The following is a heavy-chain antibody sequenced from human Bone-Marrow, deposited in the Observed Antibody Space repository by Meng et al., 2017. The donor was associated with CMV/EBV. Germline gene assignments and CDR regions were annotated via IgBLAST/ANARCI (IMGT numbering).Heavy chain of an antibody. Sequence: GGSLRLSCAASGFTFSSYAMSWVRQAPGNGLEWVSVIYSGGSSTYYADSVKGRFTISRDNSKNTLYLQMNSLRAEDTAVYYCAKCYYDILTGYLLDYWGQGTLVTVSS. V-gene: IGHV3-23*03. CDR2: IYSGGSST. D-gene: IGHD3-9*01. CDR3: AKCYYDILTGYLLDY. J-gene: IGHJ4*02. CDR1: GFTFSSYA.